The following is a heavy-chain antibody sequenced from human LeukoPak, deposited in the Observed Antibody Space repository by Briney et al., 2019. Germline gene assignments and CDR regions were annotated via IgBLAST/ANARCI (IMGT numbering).Heavy chain of an antibody. J-gene: IGHJ4*02. CDR2: ISGSGGST. V-gene: IGHV3-23*01. CDR3: AKGGTRGVYYFDY. D-gene: IGHD3-10*01. Sequence: GGSLRLSCAASGFTFSSYAMSWVRQAPGKGLEWASAISGSGGSTYYADSVKGRFTISRDNSKNTLYLQMNSLRAEDTAVYHCAKGGTRGVYYFDYWGQGTLVTVSS. CDR1: GFTFSSYA.